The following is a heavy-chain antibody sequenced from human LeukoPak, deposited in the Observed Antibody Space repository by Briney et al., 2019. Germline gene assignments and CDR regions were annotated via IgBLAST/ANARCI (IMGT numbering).Heavy chain of an antibody. Sequence: GESLKISCKGSGYRFSSYWIGWVRQVPGKGLEWMGIIHPGDSETRYSPSFQGQVTISADKSISTAYLQWSSLKASDTAMYYCVRALGYCTSGSCYYYDYWGQGTLVTVSS. D-gene: IGHD2-15*01. CDR2: IHPGDSET. V-gene: IGHV5-51*01. CDR3: VRALGYCTSGSCYYYDY. CDR1: GYRFSSYW. J-gene: IGHJ4*02.